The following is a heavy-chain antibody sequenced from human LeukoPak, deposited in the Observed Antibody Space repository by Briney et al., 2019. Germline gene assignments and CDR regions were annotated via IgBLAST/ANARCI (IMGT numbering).Heavy chain of an antibody. V-gene: IGHV3-53*01. J-gene: IGHJ3*02. CDR3: ARGPRYYDNSGYHYGVFDI. CDR1: ELIVSGNY. D-gene: IGHD3-22*01. CDR2: IYPGIEI. Sequence: GGSLRLSCAASELIVSGNYMSWVRQAPGKGLQWVSVIYPGIEIRYADSVKGRFTISRDNSKNTLYLQMNSLTVDDTAVYYCARGPRYYDNSGYHYGVFDIWGQGTMVTVSS.